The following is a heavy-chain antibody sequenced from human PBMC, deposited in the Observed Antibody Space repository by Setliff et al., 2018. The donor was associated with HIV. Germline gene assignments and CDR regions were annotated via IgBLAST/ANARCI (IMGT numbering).Heavy chain of an antibody. D-gene: IGHD2-2*01. V-gene: IGHV1-3*01. CDR1: GYTFNSYL. CDR3: ARFSSVYAAIDN. J-gene: IGHJ4*02. Sequence: ASVKVSCKASGYTFNSYLVYWVRQAPGQRLEWMGWIHPGNDNREYSQRFQGRLTMTRDTSASMVYMELNSLTSEDTAVYFCARFSSVYAAIDNWGQGTPVTVSS. CDR2: IHPGNDNR.